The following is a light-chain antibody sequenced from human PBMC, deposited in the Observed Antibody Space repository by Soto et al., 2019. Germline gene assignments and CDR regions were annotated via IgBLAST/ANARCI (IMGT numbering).Light chain of an antibody. J-gene: IGLJ2*01. Sequence: QSALTQPASVSGSLGQSITISCTGSSSDVGRYNLVSWYQQHPGKAPKLLIYEDIERPSGVSNRFSCSKSGNTASLTISGLQTEDEADYYCCSYAGGTSVVFGGGTKVTVL. CDR2: EDI. V-gene: IGLV2-23*01. CDR1: SSDVGRYNL. CDR3: CSYAGGTSVV.